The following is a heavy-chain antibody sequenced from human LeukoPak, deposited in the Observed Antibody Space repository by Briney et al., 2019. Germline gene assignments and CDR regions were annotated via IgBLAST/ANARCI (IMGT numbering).Heavy chain of an antibody. Sequence: ASVKVSCKVSGYTLTELSMHWVRQAPGKGLEWMGGFDPEDGETIYAQKFQGRVTMTDDTSTDTAYMELSSLRSEDTAVYYCATSVVFAGVRGVFREAPDYWGQGTLVTVSS. V-gene: IGHV1-24*01. D-gene: IGHD3-10*01. CDR3: ATSVVFAGVRGVFREAPDY. CDR2: FDPEDGET. CDR1: GYTLTELS. J-gene: IGHJ4*02.